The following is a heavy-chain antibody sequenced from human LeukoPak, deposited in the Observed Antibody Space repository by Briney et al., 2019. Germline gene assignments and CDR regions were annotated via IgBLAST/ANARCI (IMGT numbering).Heavy chain of an antibody. D-gene: IGHD6-19*01. V-gene: IGHV1-18*01. CDR1: GYTFTSYG. CDR2: ISAYNGNT. Sequence: GASVKVSCKASGYTFTSYGISWVRQAPGQGLEWMGWISAYNGNTNYAQKLQGRVTMTTDTSTSTAYMELRSLRSDDTAVYYRARDGVVAGQGGGVNDYWGQGTLVTVSS. CDR3: ARDGVVAGQGGGVNDY. J-gene: IGHJ4*02.